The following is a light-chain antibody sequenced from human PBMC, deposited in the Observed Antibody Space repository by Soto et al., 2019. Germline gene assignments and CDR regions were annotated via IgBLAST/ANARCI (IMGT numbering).Light chain of an antibody. CDR2: WAS. Sequence: DIVMTQSPDSLAVSLGERATINCKSSQSVLYSSNNKNYLAWYQQRPGQPPKLLIYWASTRESGVPDRFSGRGPGTYFTLTIPALQAEDGAVYYGQQYESTPPTLAQGPKLEIK. J-gene: IGKJ2*01. V-gene: IGKV4-1*01. CDR1: QSVLYSSNNKNY. CDR3: QQYESTPPT.